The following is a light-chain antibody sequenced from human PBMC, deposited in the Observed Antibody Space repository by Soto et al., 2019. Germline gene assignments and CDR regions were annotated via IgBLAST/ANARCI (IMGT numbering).Light chain of an antibody. Sequence: DFVMTQSPDSLAVPLGERATMNCKSSPSVLFSYDNKNYLAWYQQKPGQPPKLLIYWASTRESGVPDRFSGSGSGTDFTLTIRSLQAEDVAVYYCQQYYSTPPTFGQGTTWISN. V-gene: IGKV4-1*01. J-gene: IGKJ1*01. CDR2: WAS. CDR1: PSVLFSYDNKNY. CDR3: QQYYSTPPT.